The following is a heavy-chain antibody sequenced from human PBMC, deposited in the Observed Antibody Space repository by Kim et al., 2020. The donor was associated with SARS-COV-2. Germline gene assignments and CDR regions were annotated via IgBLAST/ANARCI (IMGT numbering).Heavy chain of an antibody. CDR1: GFTFSDSA. CDR3: TRVPPYSNSWWDAFDI. Sequence: GGSLRLSCAASGFTFSDSAMYWVRQASGKGLEWVGRIRSKANSYATAYAASVKGRITIARDDSKNTAYLQMNSLKTEDTAIYYCTRVPPYSNSWWDAFDIWGQGTMLTVSS. D-gene: IGHD6-13*01. V-gene: IGHV3-73*01. CDR2: IRSKANSYAT. J-gene: IGHJ3*02.